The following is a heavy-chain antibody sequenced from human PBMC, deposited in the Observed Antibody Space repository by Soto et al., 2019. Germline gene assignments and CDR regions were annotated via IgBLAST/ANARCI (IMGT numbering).Heavy chain of an antibody. CDR3: ARVRGLRSPPDY. V-gene: IGHV4-34*01. CDR1: GGSFSGYY. Sequence: ASETLSLTCAVYGGSFSGYYWSWIRQPPGKGLEWIGEINHSGSTNYNPSLKSRVTISVDTSKNQFSLKLSSVTVADTAVYYCARVRGLRSPPDYWGQGTLVTVSS. J-gene: IGHJ4*02. CDR2: INHSGST. D-gene: IGHD2-21*02.